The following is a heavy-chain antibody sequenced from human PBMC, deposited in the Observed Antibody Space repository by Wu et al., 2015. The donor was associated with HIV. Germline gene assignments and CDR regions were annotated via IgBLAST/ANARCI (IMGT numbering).Heavy chain of an antibody. D-gene: IGHD3-9*01. V-gene: IGHV1-2*02. J-gene: IGHJ4*02. CDR1: GYTFNDYY. CDR2: INPNSGGT. Sequence: QVQLVQSGAEVKKPGASMKVSCKASGYTFNDYYIQWVRQAPGQGLEWMGWINPNSGGTNYAQNFEDRVTLTFDMSISTAYMELSSLRSDDTAVFYCATDTYNVLTGFSHYYFDHWGQGTVVTVSS. CDR3: ATDTYNVLTGFSHYYFDH.